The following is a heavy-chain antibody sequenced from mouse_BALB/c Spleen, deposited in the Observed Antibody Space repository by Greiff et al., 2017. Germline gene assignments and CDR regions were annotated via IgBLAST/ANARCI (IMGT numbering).Heavy chain of an antibody. CDR3: AGNAMDY. V-gene: IGHV14-3*02. CDR1: GFNIKDTY. J-gene: IGHJ4*01. CDR2: IDPANGNT. Sequence: VQLKESGAELVKPGASVKLSCTASGFNIKDTYMHWVKQRPEQGLEWIGRIDPANGNTKYDPKFQGKATITADTSSNTAYLQLSSLTSEDTAVYYCAGNAMDYWGQGTSVTVSS.